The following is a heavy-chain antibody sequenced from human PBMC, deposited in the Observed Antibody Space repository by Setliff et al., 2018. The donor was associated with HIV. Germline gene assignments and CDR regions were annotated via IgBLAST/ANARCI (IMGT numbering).Heavy chain of an antibody. V-gene: IGHV3-7*03. D-gene: IGHD3-16*01. CDR2: IKEDGSEK. J-gene: IGHJ5*02. Sequence: GGSLRLSCVASGFTFSHHWMSWVRQPPGKGLEWVANIKEDGSEKYYVGSVKGRFTISRDNARKSLYLQMNSLRAEDTAVYYCARGVKWLDPWGQGILVTVSS. CDR1: GFTFSHHW. CDR3: ARGVKWLDP.